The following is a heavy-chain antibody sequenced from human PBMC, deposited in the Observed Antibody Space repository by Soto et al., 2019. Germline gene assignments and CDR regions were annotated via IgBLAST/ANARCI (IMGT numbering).Heavy chain of an antibody. CDR1: GFTFGSYA. CDR2: ILGDSSYI. J-gene: IGHJ4*02. D-gene: IGHD3-16*02. V-gene: IGHV3-21*01. CDR3: TRAFQDYLWGTYPSQY. Sequence: GGSLRLSCAASGFTFGSYAMNWVRQAPGQGLEWVSSILGDSSYIHYADSVKGRFTVSRDNDKNSVFLQMDSLRDEDTAVYYCTRAFQDYLWGTYPSQYWGKGTLVTVSS.